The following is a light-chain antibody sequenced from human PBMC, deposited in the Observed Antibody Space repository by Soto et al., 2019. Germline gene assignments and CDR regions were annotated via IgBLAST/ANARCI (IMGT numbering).Light chain of an antibody. CDR1: QSISSY. V-gene: IGKV1-39*01. Sequence: DIQMTQSPSSLSASVGDRVTITCRPSQSISSYLNWYQQKPGKAPKLLIYAASSLQSGVPSRFSGSGSGTDFTLTISSLQPEDFATYYCQQSYSTPPWTFSQGTKVEIK. CDR2: AAS. J-gene: IGKJ1*01. CDR3: QQSYSTPPWT.